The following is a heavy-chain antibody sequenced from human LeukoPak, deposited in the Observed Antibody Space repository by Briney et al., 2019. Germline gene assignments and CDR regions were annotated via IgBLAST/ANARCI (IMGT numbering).Heavy chain of an antibody. V-gene: IGHV3-15*01. J-gene: IGHJ5*02. CDR2: IKSKADGGTI. Sequence: IRXXPGXGLEWVDRIKSKADGGTIDYAAPVKGRFTISREDSQNTLYLQMNSLRTEDTALYYCHTEGSWGQGTLVTVSS. CDR3: HTEGS.